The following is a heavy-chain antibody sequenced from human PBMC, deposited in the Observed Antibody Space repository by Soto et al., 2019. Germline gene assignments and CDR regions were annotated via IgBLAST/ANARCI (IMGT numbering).Heavy chain of an antibody. CDR2: IIPIFGTA. J-gene: IGHJ6*02. CDR3: ASVIVRHWRRRACYYDIDV. CDR1: GGNFSSYA. Sequence: SVKVSSKAPGGNFSSYAISWVRQAPGQGLEWMGGIIPIFGTANYAQKFQGRVTITADESTRTAYMEQSSLRSEDTAVYYSASVIVRHWRRRACYYDIDVWGRGTTVTFSS. D-gene: IGHD3-16*02. V-gene: IGHV1-69*13.